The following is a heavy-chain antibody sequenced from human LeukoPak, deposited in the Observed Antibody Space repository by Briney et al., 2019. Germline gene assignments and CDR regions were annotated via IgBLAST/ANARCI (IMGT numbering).Heavy chain of an antibody. V-gene: IGHV4-4*07. CDR3: AAVVVSGTPYFDY. CDR1: GGSISSYY. J-gene: IGHJ4*02. Sequence: KPSETLSLTCTVSGGSISSYYWSWIRQPAEKGLQWIGRIYTSGSTNYNPSLKSRVTMSVDTSKNQFSLKLTSVTAADTAVYYCAAVVVSGTPYFDYWGQGTLVTVSS. D-gene: IGHD2-21*02. CDR2: IYTSGST.